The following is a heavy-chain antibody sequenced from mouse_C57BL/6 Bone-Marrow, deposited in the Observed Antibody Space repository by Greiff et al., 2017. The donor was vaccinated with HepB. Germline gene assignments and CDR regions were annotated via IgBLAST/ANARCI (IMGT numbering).Heavy chain of an antibody. D-gene: IGHD1-1*01. CDR3: ARDAITTVVATRGYFDY. CDR1: GYSITSGYY. Sequence: VQLKESGPGLVKPSQSLSLTCSVTGYSITSGYYWNWIRQFPGNKLEWMGYISYDGSNNYNPSLKNRISITRDTSKNQFFLKLNSVTTEDTATYYCARDAITTVVATRGYFDYWGQGTTLTVSS. V-gene: IGHV3-6*01. J-gene: IGHJ2*01. CDR2: ISYDGSN.